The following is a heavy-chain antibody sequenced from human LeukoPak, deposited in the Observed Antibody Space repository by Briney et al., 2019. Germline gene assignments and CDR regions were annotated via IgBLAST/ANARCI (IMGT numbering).Heavy chain of an antibody. D-gene: IGHD3-10*01. J-gene: IGHJ4*02. CDR3: ARDSTYYYDSGSSGPHYFDN. Sequence: GGSLRLSCAPSGFTFSNYAMQWGRQAPGKGREWVSLISSGGTYEYYADSVKGRFTISRDNSKNTLYLQLNSLRAEDTAVYYCARDSTYYYDSGSSGPHYFDNWGQGTLVTVSS. CDR2: ISSGGTYE. V-gene: IGHV3-30*01. CDR1: GFTFSNYA.